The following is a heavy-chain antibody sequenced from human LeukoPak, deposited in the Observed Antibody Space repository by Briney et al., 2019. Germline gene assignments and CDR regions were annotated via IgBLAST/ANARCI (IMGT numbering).Heavy chain of an antibody. D-gene: IGHD3/OR15-3a*01. CDR3: ARQSWTIPGWFDP. J-gene: IGHJ5*02. CDR2: IYYSGST. CDR1: GGSISSYY. V-gene: IGHV4-59*08. Sequence: SETLSLTCTVSGGSISSYYWSWIRQPPGKGLEWIGYIYYSGSTNYNPSLKSRVTISVDKSKNQFSLKLSSVTAADTAVYYCARQSWTIPGWFDPWGQGTLVTVSS.